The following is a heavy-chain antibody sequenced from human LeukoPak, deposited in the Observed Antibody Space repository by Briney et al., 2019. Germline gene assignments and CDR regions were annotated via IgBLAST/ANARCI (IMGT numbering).Heavy chain of an antibody. D-gene: IGHD3-9*01. CDR2: TYYRSKWYN. CDR3: ARTMYYDILTGYYNYWFDP. J-gene: IGHJ5*02. Sequence: SQTLSLTCAISGDSVSSNSAAWNWIRQSPSRGLEWLGRTYYRSKWYNDYAVSVKSRITINPDTSKNQFSLQLNSVTPEDTAVYHCARTMYYDILTGYYNYWFDPWGQGTLVTVSS. CDR1: GDSVSSNSAA. V-gene: IGHV6-1*01.